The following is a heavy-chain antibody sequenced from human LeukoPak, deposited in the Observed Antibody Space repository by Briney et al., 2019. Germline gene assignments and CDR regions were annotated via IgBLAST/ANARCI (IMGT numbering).Heavy chain of an antibody. CDR2: ISSSSRTI. D-gene: IGHD2/OR15-2a*01. Sequence: GGSLRLSCAASGFTFSSYSMNWVRQAPGKGLEWVSYISSSSRTIYYADSVKGRFTISRDNAKNSLYLQMNSLRDEDTAVCYCARPRGAISNDFDYWGQGTLVTVSS. V-gene: IGHV3-48*02. J-gene: IGHJ4*02. CDR1: GFTFSSYS. CDR3: ARPRGAISNDFDY.